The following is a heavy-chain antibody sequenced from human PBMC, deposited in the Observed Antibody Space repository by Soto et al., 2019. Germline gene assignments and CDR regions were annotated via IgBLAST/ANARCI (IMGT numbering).Heavy chain of an antibody. CDR2: ISYDGSNK. D-gene: IGHD6-19*01. J-gene: IGHJ4*02. Sequence: GGSLRISCAASGCTFSSSGMPWVRQAPGKGLEWVAVISYDGSNKYYADSVKGRFTISRDNSKNTLYLQMNSLRAEDTAVYYCAKDHSSRLDYWGQGTLVTVSS. CDR3: AKDHSSRLDY. V-gene: IGHV3-30*18. CDR1: GCTFSSSG.